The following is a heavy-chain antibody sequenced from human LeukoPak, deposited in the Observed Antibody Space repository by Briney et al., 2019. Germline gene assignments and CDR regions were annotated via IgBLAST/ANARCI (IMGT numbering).Heavy chain of an antibody. CDR1: GYTFIGYY. D-gene: IGHD2-21*01. J-gene: IGHJ4*02. V-gene: IGHV1-2*02. CDR3: ARVKGLGEAF. Sequence: GSSVKVSCKASGYTFIGYYMHWVRQAPGQGLEWMGWINPNSGDTNYAQKFQGRVTMTRDTSISTAYMEMSRLRSDDTAVYYCARVKGLGEAFWGQGALVTASS. CDR2: INPNSGDT.